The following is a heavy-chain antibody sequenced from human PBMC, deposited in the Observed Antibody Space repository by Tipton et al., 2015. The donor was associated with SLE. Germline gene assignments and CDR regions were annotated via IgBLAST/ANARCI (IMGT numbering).Heavy chain of an antibody. J-gene: IGHJ4*02. CDR3: GVYGSGSY. D-gene: IGHD3-10*01. Sequence: QVQLVQSGAEVKKPGSSVKVSCKASGGTLSSHAISWVRQAPGQGLEWVGGIIPIFGTANYAQNFQGRVTITADESTSTAYMELSSLRSEDTAKYYCGVYGSGSYWGQGTQVTVSS. CDR2: IIPIFGTA. CDR1: GGTLSSHA. V-gene: IGHV1-69*01.